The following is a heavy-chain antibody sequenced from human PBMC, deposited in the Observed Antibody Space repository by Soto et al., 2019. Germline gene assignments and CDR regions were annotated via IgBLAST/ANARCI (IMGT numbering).Heavy chain of an antibody. D-gene: IGHD1-26*01. V-gene: IGHV3-30*03. Sequence: QVQLVESGGGVVQPGRSLRLSCAASGFTFNSYGMHWVRQGPGNGLEWVAFISYDSTKTYYADSVKGRFTISRDNSNSALYVQMNSLTGEDMAVYYCARTRSAWSDFHYYSLDVWGQGTTVTVSS. CDR2: ISYDSTKT. CDR3: ARTRSAWSDFHYYSLDV. CDR1: GFTFNSYG. J-gene: IGHJ6*02.